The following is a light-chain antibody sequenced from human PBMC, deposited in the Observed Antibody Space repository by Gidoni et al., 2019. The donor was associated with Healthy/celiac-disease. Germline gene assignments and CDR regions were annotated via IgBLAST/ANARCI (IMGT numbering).Light chain of an antibody. CDR1: QSISSY. Sequence: DIQMTQSPSSLSASVGDRVTIICRASQSISSYLNWYQQKPGKAPKLLIYAASSLQSWVPSRFSGSGSGTDFTLTISSLQPEDFATYYCQQSYSTRFTFGPGTKVDIK. CDR3: QQSYSTRFT. J-gene: IGKJ3*01. V-gene: IGKV1-39*01. CDR2: AAS.